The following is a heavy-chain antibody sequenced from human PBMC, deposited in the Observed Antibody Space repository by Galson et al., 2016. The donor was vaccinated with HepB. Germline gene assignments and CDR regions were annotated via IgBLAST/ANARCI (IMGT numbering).Heavy chain of an antibody. CDR1: GFLFRSYG. CDR2: DSKDGRRK. CDR3: AKRHEYCPPVGCSVDY. D-gene: IGHD2/OR15-2a*01. V-gene: IGHV3-30*18. J-gene: IGHJ4*02. Sequence: SLRLSCAGSGFLFRSYGMHWVRQAPGKGLEWVAADSKDGRRKFYSDSVKGRFTISRDNSNNMLFLQMDSLRPDDTAVYYCAKRHEYCPPVGCSVDYWGQGTLVSVSS.